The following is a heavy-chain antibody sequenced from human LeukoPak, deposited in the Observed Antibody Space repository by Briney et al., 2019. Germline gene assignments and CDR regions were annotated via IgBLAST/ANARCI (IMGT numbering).Heavy chain of an antibody. CDR1: GFTFSSYA. CDR3: ANSLVGATGFFDY. V-gene: IGHV3-23*01. Sequence: GGSLRLSCAASGFTFSSYAMSWVRQAPGKGLEWVSAISGSGGSTYYADSVKGRFTISRDNSKNTLYLQMNSLRAEDTAVYYCANSLVGATGFFDYWGQGTLVTVSS. D-gene: IGHD1-26*01. CDR2: ISGSGGST. J-gene: IGHJ4*02.